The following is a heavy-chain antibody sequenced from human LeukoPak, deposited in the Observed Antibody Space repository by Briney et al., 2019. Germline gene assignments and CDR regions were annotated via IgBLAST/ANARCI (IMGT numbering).Heavy chain of an antibody. V-gene: IGHV1-69*01. CDR2: IIPIFGTA. D-gene: IGHD3-16*01. J-gene: IGHJ4*02. Sequence: SVKVSCKASGGTFSSYAISWVRQAPGQGLEWMGGIIPIFGTANYAQKFQGRVTITADESTSTAYMELISLRSDDTAVYYCARSSGTTFGLSDYWGQGTLVTVSS. CDR3: ARSSGTTFGLSDY. CDR1: GGTFSSYA.